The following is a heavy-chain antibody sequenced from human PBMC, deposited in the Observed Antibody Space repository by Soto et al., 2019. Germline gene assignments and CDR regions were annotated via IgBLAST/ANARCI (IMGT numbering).Heavy chain of an antibody. CDR3: ASGHDAYKVRY. Sequence: QVQLQESGPGLVKPSQTLSLTCTVSGGSISSGGTGSYWTWIRQLPGKGLEWIGYIYYTGNTYYTPSIKSPPTISIDTAENQFSLKLTSVTAADTAVYFCASGHDAYKVRYWGQGTLVTVSS. D-gene: IGHD1-1*01. CDR1: GGSISSGGTGSY. J-gene: IGHJ4*02. CDR2: IYYTGNT. V-gene: IGHV4-31*01.